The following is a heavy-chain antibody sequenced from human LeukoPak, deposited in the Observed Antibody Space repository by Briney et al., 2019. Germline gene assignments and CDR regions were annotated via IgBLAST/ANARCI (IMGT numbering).Heavy chain of an antibody. CDR1: GFTFTTYG. CDR3: AREDCSSTSCYYY. D-gene: IGHD2-2*01. CDR2: INTDGSST. V-gene: IGHV3-74*01. J-gene: IGHJ4*02. Sequence: GGSLRLSCAASGFTFTTYGMHWVRQAPGKGLVWVSRINTDGSSTSYADSVKGRFTISRDNAKNTLYLQMNSLRAEDTAVYYCAREDCSSTSCYYYWGQGTLVTVSS.